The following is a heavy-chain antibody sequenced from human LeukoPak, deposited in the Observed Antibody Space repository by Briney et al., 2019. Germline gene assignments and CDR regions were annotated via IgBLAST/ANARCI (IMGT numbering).Heavy chain of an antibody. V-gene: IGHV3-66*01. Sequence: GGSLRLSCAASGFTFSTYAMSWVRQAPGKGLEWVSVIYSGGNTYYADSVKGRFTISRDNSKNTLYLQMNSLRAEDTAVYYCALTVYGSGSYWDYWGQGTLVTVSS. D-gene: IGHD3-10*01. CDR1: GFTFSTYA. J-gene: IGHJ4*02. CDR3: ALTVYGSGSYWDY. CDR2: IYSGGNT.